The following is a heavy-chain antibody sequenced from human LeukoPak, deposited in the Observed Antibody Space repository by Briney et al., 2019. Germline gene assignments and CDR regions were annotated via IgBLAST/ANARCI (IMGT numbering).Heavy chain of an antibody. Sequence: SETLSLTCTVSGGSISSYYWSWIRQPPGKGLEWIGYIYYSGSTNYNPSLKSRVTISVDTSKNQFSLKLSSVTAADTAVYYCARRGDDFWSGCYHFDPWGQGTLVTVSS. V-gene: IGHV4-59*08. CDR1: GGSISSYY. CDR2: IYYSGST. D-gene: IGHD3-3*01. J-gene: IGHJ5*02. CDR3: ARRGDDFWSGCYHFDP.